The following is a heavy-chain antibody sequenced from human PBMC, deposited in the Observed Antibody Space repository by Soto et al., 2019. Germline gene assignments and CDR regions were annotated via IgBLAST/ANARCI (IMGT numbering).Heavy chain of an antibody. CDR1: GFTFSSYG. D-gene: IGHD3-22*01. CDR3: AKYDYDSSGYYFDY. CDR2: ISYDGSNK. Sequence: QVQLVESGGGVVQPGRSLRLSCAASGFTFSSYGMHWVRQAPGKGRGWVAVISYDGSNKYYADSVKGRFTISRDNSKNTLYLQMNSLRAEDTAVYYCAKYDYDSSGYYFDYWGQGTLVTVSS. J-gene: IGHJ4*02. V-gene: IGHV3-30*18.